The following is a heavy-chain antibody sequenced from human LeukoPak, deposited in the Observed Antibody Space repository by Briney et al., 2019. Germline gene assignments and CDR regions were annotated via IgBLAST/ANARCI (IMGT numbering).Heavy chain of an antibody. CDR3: ARARAITAAGFPAESFQH. CDR2: ISYDGSNK. Sequence: GRSLRLSCAASGFTFSSYAMHWVRQAPGKGLEWVVVISYDGSNKYYADSVKGRFTISRDNSKDTLFLQMNSLRTEDTAVYYCARARAITAAGFPAESFQHWGQGTLVIVSS. CDR1: GFTFSSYA. J-gene: IGHJ1*01. V-gene: IGHV3-30-3*01. D-gene: IGHD6-13*01.